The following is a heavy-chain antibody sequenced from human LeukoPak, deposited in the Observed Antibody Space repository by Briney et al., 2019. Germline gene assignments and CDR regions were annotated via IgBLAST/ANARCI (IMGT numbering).Heavy chain of an antibody. CDR1: SGSISSYY. CDR3: ARDRWGGGDAFDI. V-gene: IGHV4-59*01. CDR2: IYYSGST. J-gene: IGHJ3*02. Sequence: SETLSLTCTVSSGSISSYYWSWIRQPPGKGLEWIGYIYYSGSTNYNPSLKSRVTISVDTSKNQFPLKLSSVTAADTAVYYCARDRWGGGDAFDIWGQGTMVTVSS. D-gene: IGHD3-16*01.